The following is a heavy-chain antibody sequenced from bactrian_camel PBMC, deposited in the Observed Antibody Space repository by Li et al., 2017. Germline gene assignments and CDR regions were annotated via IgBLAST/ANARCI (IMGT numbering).Heavy chain of an antibody. CDR3: AATGPRFRFGYRNPPTAADFDY. Sequence: HVQLVESGGGSVQTGGSLRLSCTASELRIATYCMGWFRQVPGNEREGVALIYSDGRTTYADSVKGRFTISVADVKNFVYLQMIRLRPEDTAMYYCAATGPRFRFGYRNPPTAADFDYWGQGTQVTVS. V-gene: IGHV3S9*01. CDR1: ELRIATYC. CDR2: IYSDGRT. D-gene: IGHD3*01. J-gene: IGHJ6*01.